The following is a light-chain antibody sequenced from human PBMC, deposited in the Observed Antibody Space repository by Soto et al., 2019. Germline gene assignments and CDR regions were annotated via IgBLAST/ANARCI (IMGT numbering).Light chain of an antibody. CDR3: QQRSNWPLT. CDR2: DAS. J-gene: IGKJ4*01. CDR1: QGIGDT. Sequence: EVVMTQSPATLSVSPGEGVTLSCRASQGIGDTLAWYQHKPGQAPRLPIYDASNRATGIPARFSGSGSGTDFTLTISSLEPEDFAVYYCQQRSNWPLTFGGGTKVDIK. V-gene: IGKV3-11*01.